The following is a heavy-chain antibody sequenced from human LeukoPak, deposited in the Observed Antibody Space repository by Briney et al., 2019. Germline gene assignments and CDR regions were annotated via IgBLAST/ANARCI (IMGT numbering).Heavy chain of an antibody. Sequence: PGGSLRLSCAASGFTFSSYAMHWVRQAPGKGLEYVSAISSNGGSTYYADSVKGRFTISRDNSKNTLFLQMGSLRAEDMAVNYCARGGGRNTAMVWAFDYWGQGTLVTVSS. CDR1: GFTFSSYA. V-gene: IGHV3-64*02. D-gene: IGHD5-18*01. CDR3: ARGGGRNTAMVWAFDY. CDR2: ISSNGGST. J-gene: IGHJ4*02.